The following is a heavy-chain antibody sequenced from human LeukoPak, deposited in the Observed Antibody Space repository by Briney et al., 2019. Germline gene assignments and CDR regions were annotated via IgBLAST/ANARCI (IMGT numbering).Heavy chain of an antibody. CDR2: IYTSGST. V-gene: IGHV4-4*07. CDR1: GGSINSYY. D-gene: IGHD2-15*01. Sequence: SETLSLTCTVSGGSINSYYWSWIRQPAGKGLEWIGRIYTSGSTNYNPSLKSRVTISLDKSKNQFSLHLSSATAADTAVYYCARAPLRYCSGGSCYSDFDYWGQGTLVTVSS. J-gene: IGHJ4*02. CDR3: ARAPLRYCSGGSCYSDFDY.